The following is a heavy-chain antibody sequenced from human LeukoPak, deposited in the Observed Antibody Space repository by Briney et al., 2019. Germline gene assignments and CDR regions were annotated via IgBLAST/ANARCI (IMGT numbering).Heavy chain of an antibody. CDR2: IYYSGST. D-gene: IGHD6-19*01. CDR1: GGSVSSGSYY. V-gene: IGHV4-61*01. CDR3: ARDHLSGIAVAGDY. J-gene: IGHJ4*02. Sequence: SETLSLTCTVSGGSVSSGSYYWSWIRQPPGKGLEWIGYIYYSGSTNYNPSLKSRVTISVDTSKNQFSLKLSSVTAADTAVHYCARDHLSGIAVAGDYWGQGTLVTVSS.